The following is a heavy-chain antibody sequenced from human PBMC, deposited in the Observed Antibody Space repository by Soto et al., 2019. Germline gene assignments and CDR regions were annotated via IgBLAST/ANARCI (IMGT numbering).Heavy chain of an antibody. J-gene: IGHJ4*02. Sequence: ASVKVSCKASGYTFTSYYMHWVRQAPGQGLEWMGIINPSGGSTSYAQKFQGRVTMTRDTSTSTVYMELSSLRSEDTAVYYCARGPGITSFGVVIIEACLDYWGQGTLVSV. CDR1: GYTFTSYY. V-gene: IGHV1-46*03. CDR2: INPSGGST. D-gene: IGHD3-3*01. CDR3: ARGPGITSFGVVIIEACLDY.